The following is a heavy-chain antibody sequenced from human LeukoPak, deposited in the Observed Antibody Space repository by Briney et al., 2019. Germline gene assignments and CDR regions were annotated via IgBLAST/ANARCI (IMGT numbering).Heavy chain of an antibody. CDR1: GYNFLSYG. CDR2: ISTYSEKA. Sequence: ASVKVSCKASGYNFLSYGISWVRQAPGRGLEWMGWISTYSEKANSALKFQGRVTLTTDTSTSTLYMELRSLIADDTALYYCARTSVAAADRVGFVDYWGQGTQVTVSS. J-gene: IGHJ4*02. D-gene: IGHD6-13*01. V-gene: IGHV1-18*01. CDR3: ARTSVAAADRVGFVDY.